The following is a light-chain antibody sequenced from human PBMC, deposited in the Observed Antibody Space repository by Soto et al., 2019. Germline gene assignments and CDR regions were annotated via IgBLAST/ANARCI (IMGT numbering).Light chain of an antibody. V-gene: IGLV2-14*01. CDR2: EVS. CDR1: RSDVGGYNY. Sequence: QSVLTQPASVSGSPGQSITISCPGTRSDVGGYNYVSWYQQHPGKAPKLMIYEVSNRPSGVSNRFSGSKSGNTASLTISGLQAEDEADYYCSSYTSSITYVFGTGTKVTVL. J-gene: IGLJ1*01. CDR3: SSYTSSITYV.